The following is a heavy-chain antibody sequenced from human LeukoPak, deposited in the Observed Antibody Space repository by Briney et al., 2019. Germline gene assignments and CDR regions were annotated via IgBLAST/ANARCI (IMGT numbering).Heavy chain of an antibody. J-gene: IGHJ4*02. Sequence: PSETXSLTXAVSGXSIVRGGYYWSWIRQPPGXGLEWIGYVYHSGTTYYNPSLASRVSISVDTSQNHFSLKVNSLTVADTAVYYCARDGRAADYWGQGTLVTVSS. D-gene: IGHD1-26*01. CDR1: GXSIVRGGYY. CDR3: ARDGRAADY. CDR2: VYHSGTT. V-gene: IGHV4-30-2*01.